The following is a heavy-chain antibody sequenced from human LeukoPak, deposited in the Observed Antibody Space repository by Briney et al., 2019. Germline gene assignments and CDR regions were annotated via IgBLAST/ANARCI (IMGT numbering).Heavy chain of an antibody. CDR2: IYYSGST. V-gene: IGHV4-59*08. CDR1: GGSISSYY. Sequence: SETLSLTCTVSGGSISSYYWSWIRQPPGKGLEWIGYIYYSGSTNYNPSLKSRVTISVDTSKNQFSLKLSSVTAADTAVYYCARQGYYYGSGSYKSYFDYWGQGTLVTVSS. CDR3: ARQGYYYGSGSYKSYFDY. D-gene: IGHD3-10*01. J-gene: IGHJ4*02.